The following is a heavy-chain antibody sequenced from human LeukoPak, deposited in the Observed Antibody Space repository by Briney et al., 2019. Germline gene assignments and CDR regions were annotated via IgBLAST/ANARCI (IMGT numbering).Heavy chain of an antibody. J-gene: IGHJ4*02. Sequence: SSQTLSLTCTVSGGSISSGDYYWSWIRQPPGKGLEWIEYIYYSGSTYYNPSLKSRVTISVDTSKNQFSLKLSSVTAADTAVYYCARDGGSIPAATAFDYWGQGTLVTVSS. V-gene: IGHV4-30-4*01. CDR1: GGSISSGDYY. CDR3: ARDGGSIPAATAFDY. CDR2: IYYSGST. D-gene: IGHD2-2*01.